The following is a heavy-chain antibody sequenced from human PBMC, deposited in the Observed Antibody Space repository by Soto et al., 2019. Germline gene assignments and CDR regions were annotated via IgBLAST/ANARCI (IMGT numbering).Heavy chain of an antibody. CDR2: ISYDGSNK. CDR3: ARDREGAAYFDY. J-gene: IGHJ4*02. V-gene: IGHV3-30-3*01. Sequence: QVQLVESGGGVVQPGRSVRLSCAASGFTFSSYAMHWVRQAPGKGLEWVAVISYDGSNKYYADSVKGRFTISRDNSKNTLYLQMNSLRAEDTAVYYCARDREGAAYFDYWGQGTLVTVSS. D-gene: IGHD1-26*01. CDR1: GFTFSSYA.